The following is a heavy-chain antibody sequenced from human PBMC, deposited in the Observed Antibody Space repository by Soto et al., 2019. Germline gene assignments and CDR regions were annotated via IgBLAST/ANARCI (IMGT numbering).Heavy chain of an antibody. V-gene: IGHV3-33*01. J-gene: IGHJ4*02. CDR1: GFTFSRYG. CDR3: ARDDDSGDKGCVD. CDR2: ILDDGSDQ. Sequence: QVQLVESGGGVVQPGRSLRLSCAASGFTFSRYGMHWVRQAPGKGLERVAVILDDGSDQTYADSVKGRFTIPRDNSTNSLAPQMTCLRAEDTVVYCFARDDDSGDKGCVDWGQGARVTVSS. D-gene: IGHD4-17*01.